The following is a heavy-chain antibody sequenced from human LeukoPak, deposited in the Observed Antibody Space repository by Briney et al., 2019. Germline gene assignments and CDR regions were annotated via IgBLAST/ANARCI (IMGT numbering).Heavy chain of an antibody. CDR1: VYSISSGYY. J-gene: IGHJ4*02. CDR2: IYHSGST. V-gene: IGHV4-38-2*01. Sequence: PSETLSLTCAVSVYSISSGYYWGWIRQPPGKGLEWIGSIYHSGSTYYNPSLKSRVTISVDTSKNQFSLKLRSVNAADTAVYYCARSRPMYSSGWNEDYWGQGTLVTVSS. D-gene: IGHD6-19*01. CDR3: ARSRPMYSSGWNEDY.